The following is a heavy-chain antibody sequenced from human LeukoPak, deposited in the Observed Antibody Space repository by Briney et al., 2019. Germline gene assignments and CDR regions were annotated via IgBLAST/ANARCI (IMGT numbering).Heavy chain of an antibody. D-gene: IGHD3-3*01. J-gene: IGHJ6*02. CDR3: ARLGGLEWSLYYYYGMDV. CDR2: IYYSGST. CDR1: GGYISSYY. Sequence: SETLSLTCTVSGGYISSYYWSWIRQRPGKGLEWIGYIYYSGSTNYNPSLKSRVTISVDTSKNQFSLKLSSVTAADTAVYYCARLGGLEWSLYYYYGMDVWGQGTTVTVSS. V-gene: IGHV4-59*08.